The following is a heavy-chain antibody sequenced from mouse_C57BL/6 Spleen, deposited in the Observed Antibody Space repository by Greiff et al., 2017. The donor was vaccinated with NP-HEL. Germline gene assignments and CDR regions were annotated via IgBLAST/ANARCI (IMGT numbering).Heavy chain of an antibody. Sequence: DVKLVESGGGLVQPGGSLSLSCAASGFTFTDYYMSWVRQPPGKALEWLGFIRNKANGYTTEYSASVKGRFTISRDNSQSILYLQMNALRAEDSATYYCARYYGSSYNYAMDYWGQGTSVTVSS. D-gene: IGHD1-1*01. CDR2: IRNKANGYTT. J-gene: IGHJ4*01. V-gene: IGHV7-3*01. CDR3: ARYYGSSYNYAMDY. CDR1: GFTFTDYY.